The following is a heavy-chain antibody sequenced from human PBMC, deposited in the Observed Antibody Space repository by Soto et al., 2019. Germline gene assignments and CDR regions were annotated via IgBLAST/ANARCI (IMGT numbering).Heavy chain of an antibody. Sequence: QVQLVESGGGVVQPGRSLRLSCAASGFTFSSYAMHWFRQAPGKGLEWVAVISYDGSNKYYADSVKGRFTISRDNSKNTLYLQMNSRRAEDTAVYYCARESDIVATNPTFDYWGQGTLVTVSS. CDR1: GFTFSSYA. CDR2: ISYDGSNK. CDR3: ARESDIVATNPTFDY. D-gene: IGHD5-12*01. J-gene: IGHJ4*02. V-gene: IGHV3-30-3*01.